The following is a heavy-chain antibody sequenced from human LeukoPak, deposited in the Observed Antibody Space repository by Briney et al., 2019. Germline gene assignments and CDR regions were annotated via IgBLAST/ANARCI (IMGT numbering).Heavy chain of an antibody. CDR3: ARRTAFDI. J-gene: IGHJ3*02. CDR1: GGSISTYY. CDR2: IYYSGST. Sequence: PSETLSLTCTVSGGSISTYYWSWIRQPPGKGLEWIGYIYYSGSTNYNPSLESRVTISVDTSKSQLSLKLSSVTAADTAVYYCARRTAFDIWGQGTMVTVSS. V-gene: IGHV4-59*08.